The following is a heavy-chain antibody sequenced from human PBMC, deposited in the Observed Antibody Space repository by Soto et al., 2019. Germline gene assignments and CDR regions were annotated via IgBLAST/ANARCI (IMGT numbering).Heavy chain of an antibody. CDR3: ARDHKGGYYYYGMDV. Sequence: EVQLVESGGGLVQPGGSLRLSCAASGFTFSSYEMNWVRQAPGKGLEWVSYISSSGSTIYYADSVKGRFTISRDNAKNSQYLQMNSLRAEDTAVYYCARDHKGGYYYYGMDVWGQGTTVTVSS. CDR2: ISSSGSTI. CDR1: GFTFSSYE. V-gene: IGHV3-48*03. J-gene: IGHJ6*02.